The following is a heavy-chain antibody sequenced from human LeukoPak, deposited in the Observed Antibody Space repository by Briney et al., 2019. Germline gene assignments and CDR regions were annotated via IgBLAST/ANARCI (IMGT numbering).Heavy chain of an antibody. V-gene: IGHV4-39*07. D-gene: IGHD3-22*01. CDR2: INHSGST. CDR1: DGSISSSSYY. CDR3: ARGSSGYYRY. J-gene: IGHJ4*02. Sequence: SETLSLTCTVSDGSISSSSYYWGWIRQPPGKGLEWIGEINHSGSTNYNLSLKSRVTISVDTSKNQFSLKLSSVTAADTAVYYCARGSSGYYRYWGQGTLVTVSS.